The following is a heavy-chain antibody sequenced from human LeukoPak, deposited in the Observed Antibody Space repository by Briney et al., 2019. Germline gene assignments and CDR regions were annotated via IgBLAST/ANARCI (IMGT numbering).Heavy chain of an antibody. CDR3: ARDFYYYDSSGYYYYYYYMDV. CDR1: GYTFTGYY. D-gene: IGHD3-22*01. V-gene: IGHV1-2*02. J-gene: IGHJ6*03. Sequence: ASVKVSCKASGYTFTGYYMHWVRQAPGQGLEWMGWINPNSGGTNYAQKFQGRVTMTRDTSISTAYMELSRLRSDDTAVYYCARDFYYYDSSGYYYYYYYMDVWGKRTTVTVSS. CDR2: INPNSGGT.